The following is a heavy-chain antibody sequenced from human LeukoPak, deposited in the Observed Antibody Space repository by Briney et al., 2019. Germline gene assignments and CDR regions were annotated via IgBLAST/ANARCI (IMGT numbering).Heavy chain of an antibody. D-gene: IGHD2-2*01. J-gene: IGHJ4*02. CDR1: GGTFSSYA. Sequence: GASVKVSCKASGGTFSSYAISWVRQAPGQGLEWMGGIIPIFGTANYAQKFQGRVTITTDESTSTAYMELSSLRSEDTAVYYCAREGLQYQLLMGFDYWGQGILVTVSS. CDR2: IIPIFGTA. CDR3: AREGLQYQLLMGFDY. V-gene: IGHV1-69*05.